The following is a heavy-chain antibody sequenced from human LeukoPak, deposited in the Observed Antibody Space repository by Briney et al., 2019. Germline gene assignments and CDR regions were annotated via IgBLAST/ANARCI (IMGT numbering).Heavy chain of an antibody. CDR3: ARRGRIAARAGWFDP. V-gene: IGHV1-2*02. CDR2: INPNSGGT. Sequence: ASVKVSCKASGYTFTGYYMHWARQAPGQGLEWMGWINPNSGGTNYAQKFQGRVTMTRDTSISTAYMELSRLRSDDTAVYYCARRGRIAARAGWFDPWGQGTLVTVSS. D-gene: IGHD6-6*01. CDR1: GYTFTGYY. J-gene: IGHJ5*02.